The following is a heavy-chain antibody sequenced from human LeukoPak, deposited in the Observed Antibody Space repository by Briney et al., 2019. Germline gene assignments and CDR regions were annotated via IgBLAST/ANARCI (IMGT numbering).Heavy chain of an antibody. Sequence: GGSLRLSCAASGFTFSSYGMHWVRQAPGKGLEWVAFIRYDGSNKYYADSVKGRFTISRDNSKNTLYLQMNSLRAEDTAVYYCAKEWYDFWSGYCFDYWGQEPWSPSPQ. CDR3: AKEWYDFWSGYCFDY. J-gene: IGHJ4*01. D-gene: IGHD3-3*01. CDR2: IRYDGSNK. CDR1: GFTFSSYG. V-gene: IGHV3-30*02.